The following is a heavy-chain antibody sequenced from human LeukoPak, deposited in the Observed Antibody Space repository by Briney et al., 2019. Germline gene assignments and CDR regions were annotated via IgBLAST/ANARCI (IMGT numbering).Heavy chain of an antibody. CDR2: ISYDGSNK. V-gene: IGHV3-30*03. J-gene: IGHJ3*02. CDR3: ARDKLGYVTDAFDI. D-gene: IGHD3-16*01. CDR1: GFTFSSYG. Sequence: GGSLRLSCAASGFTFSSYGMHWVRQAPGKGLEWVAVISYDGSNKYYADSVKGRFTISRDNSKNTLYLQMNSLRAEDTAVYYCARDKLGYVTDAFDIWGQGTMVTVSS.